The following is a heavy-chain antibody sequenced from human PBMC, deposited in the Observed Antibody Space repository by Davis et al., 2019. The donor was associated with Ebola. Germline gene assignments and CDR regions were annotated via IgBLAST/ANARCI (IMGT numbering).Heavy chain of an antibody. CDR1: GGSFSGYY. J-gene: IGHJ6*03. D-gene: IGHD2-2*01. CDR2: INHSGST. CDR3: ARGRCSSTSCYGPYYYYYYMDV. V-gene: IGHV4-34*01. Sequence: PSETLSLTCAVYGGSFSGYYWSWIRQPPGKGLEWIGEINHSGSTNYNPSLKSRVTISVDTSKNQLSLKLSSVTAADTAVYYCARGRCSSTSCYGPYYYYYYMDVWGKGTTVTVSS.